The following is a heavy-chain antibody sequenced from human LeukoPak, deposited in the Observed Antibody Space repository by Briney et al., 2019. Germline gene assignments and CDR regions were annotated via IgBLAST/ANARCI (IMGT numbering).Heavy chain of an antibody. CDR2: IYYSGST. J-gene: IGHJ6*02. V-gene: IGHV4-59*01. D-gene: IGHD3-22*01. Sequence: SETLSLTCTVSGGSISSYYWSWIRQPPGKGLEWIGYIYYSGSTNYNPSLRSRVTISVDTSKNQFSLKLSSVTAADTAVYYCARDRSSGYPIYYYYGMDVWGQGTTVTVSS. CDR3: ARDRSSGYPIYYYYGMDV. CDR1: GGSISSYY.